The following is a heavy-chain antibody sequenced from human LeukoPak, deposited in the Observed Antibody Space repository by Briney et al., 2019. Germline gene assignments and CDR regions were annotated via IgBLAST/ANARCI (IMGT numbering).Heavy chain of an antibody. D-gene: IGHD1-26*01. Sequence: SETLSLTCAVSGYSISSGYYWGWIRQPPGKGLEWIGSIYHSGSTYYNPSLKSRVTISVDTSKNQFSLKLSSVTAADTAVYYCARDSMGAFDYWGQGTLVTISS. CDR2: IYHSGST. J-gene: IGHJ4*02. V-gene: IGHV4-38-2*02. CDR3: ARDSMGAFDY. CDR1: GYSISSGYY.